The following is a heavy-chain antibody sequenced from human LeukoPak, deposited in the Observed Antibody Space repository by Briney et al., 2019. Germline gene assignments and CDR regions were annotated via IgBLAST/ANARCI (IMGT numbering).Heavy chain of an antibody. J-gene: IGHJ5*02. CDR1: GYTFTGYY. Sequence: ASVKVSCKASGYTFTGYYTHWVRQAPGQGLEWMGWINPNSGGTNYAQKFQGRVTMTRDTSISTAYMELSSLRSEDTAVYYCARGLQLQGIWFDPWGQGTLVTVSS. CDR3: ARGLQLQGIWFDP. V-gene: IGHV1-2*02. D-gene: IGHD6-13*01. CDR2: INPNSGGT.